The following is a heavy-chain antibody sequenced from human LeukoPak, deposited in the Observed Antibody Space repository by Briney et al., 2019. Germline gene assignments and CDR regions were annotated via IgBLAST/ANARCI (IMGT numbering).Heavy chain of an antibody. J-gene: IGHJ5*02. CDR3: ARHMTTANNWFDT. CDR1: GYTFTGYF. Sequence: ASVKVSCKASGYTFTGYFMHWVRQAPGQGLEWMGWINPKTGVTNYEQKFQGRVIMTRDTSISTVYMEVTRLTSDDTAVYYCARHMTTANNWFDTWGQGTLVTVSS. D-gene: IGHD1-1*01. V-gene: IGHV1-2*02. CDR2: INPKTGVT.